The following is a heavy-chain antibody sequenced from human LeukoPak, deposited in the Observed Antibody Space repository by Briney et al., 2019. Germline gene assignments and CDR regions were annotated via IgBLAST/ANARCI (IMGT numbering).Heavy chain of an antibody. Sequence: GSLRLSCAASGFTFSSYAMSWVRQAPGKGLEWIGSIYYSGSTYYNPSLKSRVTISVDTSKNQFSLKLNSVTATDTAGYYSATPYGPWGQGTLVTVSP. J-gene: IGHJ4*02. CDR1: GFTFSSYA. CDR2: IYYSGST. D-gene: IGHD3-10*01. V-gene: IGHV4-39*01. CDR3: ATPYGP.